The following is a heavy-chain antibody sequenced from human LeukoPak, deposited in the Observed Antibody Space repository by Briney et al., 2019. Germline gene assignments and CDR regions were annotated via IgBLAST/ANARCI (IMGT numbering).Heavy chain of an antibody. D-gene: IGHD2-2*01. CDR2: ISAYNGNT. CDR3: ARQRPGRNWFDP. Sequence: ASVKVSCKASGYTFTSYGISWVQQAPGQGLEWMGWISAYNGNTNYAQKLQGRVTMTTDTSTSTAYMELRSLRSDDTAVYYCARQRPGRNWFDPWGQGTLVTVSS. V-gene: IGHV1-18*01. J-gene: IGHJ5*02. CDR1: GYTFTSYG.